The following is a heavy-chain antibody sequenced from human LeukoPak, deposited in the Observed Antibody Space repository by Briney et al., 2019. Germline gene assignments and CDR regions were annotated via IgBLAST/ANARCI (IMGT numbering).Heavy chain of an antibody. D-gene: IGHD3-10*01. V-gene: IGHV3-7*01. CDR3: ARDVRFRDY. Sequence: GGSLRLSCAASGFTFSSYAMSWVRQAPGKGLEWVANIKQDGSEKYYVDSVKGRFTISRDNAKNSLYLQMNSLRAEDTAVYYCARDVRFRDYWGQGTLVTVSS. CDR2: IKQDGSEK. CDR1: GFTFSSYA. J-gene: IGHJ4*02.